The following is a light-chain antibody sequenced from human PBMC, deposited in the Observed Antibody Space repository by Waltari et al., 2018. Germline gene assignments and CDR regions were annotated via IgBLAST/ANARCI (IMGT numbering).Light chain of an antibody. V-gene: IGLV2-14*01. J-gene: IGLJ2*01. CDR2: AVR. CDR3: SSSTTTSTLV. CDR1: ASDIGAYNS. Sequence: QSDLTQPASVSGSPGQSITISCTGTASDIGAYNSVSWYQQYPGKAPKLLIYAVRTRPSGVSTRFSGSKSGNTASLTISGLQAEDESDYFCSSSTTTSTLVFGGGTRVTVL.